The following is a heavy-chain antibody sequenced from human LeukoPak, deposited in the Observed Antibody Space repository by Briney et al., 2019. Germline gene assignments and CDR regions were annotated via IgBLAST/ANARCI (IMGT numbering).Heavy chain of an antibody. J-gene: IGHJ6*02. CDR1: GFTFSSYW. D-gene: IGHD3-16*01. CDR3: ARGGGLDV. CDR2: INHNGNVN. V-gene: IGHV3-7*03. Sequence: GGSLRLSCAASGFTFSSYWMNWARQAPGKGLEWVANINHNGNVNYYVDSVKGRFTISRDNAKNSLYLQMSNLRAEDTAVYFCARGGGLDVWGQGATVTVSS.